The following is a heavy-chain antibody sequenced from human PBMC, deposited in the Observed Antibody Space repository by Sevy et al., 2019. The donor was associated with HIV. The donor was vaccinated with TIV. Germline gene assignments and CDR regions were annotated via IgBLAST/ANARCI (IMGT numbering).Heavy chain of an antibody. CDR2: ISGSGGST. CDR1: GFTFSSYA. V-gene: IGHV3-23*01. Sequence: GGSLRLSCAASGFTFSSYAMSWVRQAPGKGLEWVSAISGSGGSTYYAYSVKGRFTISRDNSKNTLYLQMNSLRAEDTAVYYCAKDLPYCGGDCYDYFDYWGQGTLVTVSS. D-gene: IGHD2-21*02. CDR3: AKDLPYCGGDCYDYFDY. J-gene: IGHJ4*02.